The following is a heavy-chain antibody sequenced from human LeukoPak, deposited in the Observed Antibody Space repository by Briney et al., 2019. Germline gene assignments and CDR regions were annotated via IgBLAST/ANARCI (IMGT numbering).Heavy chain of an antibody. D-gene: IGHD3-22*01. Sequence: GGSLRLSCAASGFTFSSYSMNWVRQAPGKGLEWVSSISSSSSYIYYADSVKGRFTISRDNAKNSLYLQMNSLRAEDTAVYYCARDSGSSSGYYSWNDFDYWGQGTLVTVSS. CDR2: ISSSSSYI. V-gene: IGHV3-21*01. J-gene: IGHJ4*02. CDR3: ARDSGSSSGYYSWNDFDY. CDR1: GFTFSSYS.